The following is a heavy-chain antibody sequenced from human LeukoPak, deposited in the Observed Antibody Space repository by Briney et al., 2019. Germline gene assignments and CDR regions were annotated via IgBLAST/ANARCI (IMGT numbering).Heavy chain of an antibody. V-gene: IGHV3-21*01. CDR3: AREIGDTYGDYGVDY. J-gene: IGHJ4*02. D-gene: IGHD4-17*01. Sequence: GGSLRLSCAASGSSFSTYSMTWVRQAPGKGLEWVSSISSSSSYIYYADSMKGRVTISRDNAKNSLYLQMNGLRAEDTALYYCAREIGDTYGDYGVDYWGQGTLVTVSS. CDR2: ISSSSSYI. CDR1: GSSFSTYS.